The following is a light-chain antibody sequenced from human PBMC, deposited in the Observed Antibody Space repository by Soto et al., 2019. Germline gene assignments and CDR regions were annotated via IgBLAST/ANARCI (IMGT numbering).Light chain of an antibody. CDR1: QSVSSNY. Sequence: IVLTQSPGKLSLSPGDRATLSCRASQSVSSNYLAWYQQKPGQAPRLLIYGASRGAAGIPDRFSGSGSGTDFTLTISRLEPEDFAGYFCQQYGRSPMFTFGQGTKLEVK. CDR3: QQYGRSPMFT. V-gene: IGKV3-20*01. CDR2: GAS. J-gene: IGKJ2*01.